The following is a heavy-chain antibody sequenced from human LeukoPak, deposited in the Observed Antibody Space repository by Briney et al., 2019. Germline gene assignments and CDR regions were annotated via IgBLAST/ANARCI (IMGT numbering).Heavy chain of an antibody. Sequence: GGSLRLSCAASGFTSSDYYMTWIRQAPGKGLEWISYISTSGSHTTYADSVKGRFTISRDNAKNALYLQMASLRAEDAAVYYCARLLGGYSDYWGQGTLVTVSS. V-gene: IGHV3-11*03. J-gene: IGHJ4*02. CDR3: ARLLGGYSDY. CDR1: GFTSSDYY. CDR2: ISTSGSHT. D-gene: IGHD5-18*01.